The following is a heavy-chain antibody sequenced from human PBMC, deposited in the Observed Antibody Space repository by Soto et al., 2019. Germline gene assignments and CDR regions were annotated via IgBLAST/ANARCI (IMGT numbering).Heavy chain of an antibody. CDR2: INPNSGGT. J-gene: IGHJ6*02. V-gene: IGHV1-2*02. D-gene: IGHD3-22*01. CDR3: ARDREITMIVVASYYYYYGMDV. Sequence: ASVKVSCKASGYTFTGYYMHWVRQAPGQGLEWMGWINPNSGGTNYAQKFQGRVTMTRDTSISTAYMELSRLRSDDTAVYYFARDREITMIVVASYYYYYGMDVWGQGTTVTVSS. CDR1: GYTFTGYY.